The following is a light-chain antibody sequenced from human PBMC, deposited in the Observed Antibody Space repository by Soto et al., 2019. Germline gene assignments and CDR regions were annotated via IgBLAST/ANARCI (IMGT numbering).Light chain of an antibody. Sequence: QPVLTQPRSVSGSPGQSVTISCTGTSSDVGGYNYVSWYQHHPGKAPKLMIYDVSERPSGVPDRFSGSKSGNTASLTISGLQAEDEADYYCSSYTGSSVVFGGGTKVTVL. V-gene: IGLV2-11*01. CDR1: SSDVGGYNY. CDR3: SSYTGSSVV. CDR2: DVS. J-gene: IGLJ2*01.